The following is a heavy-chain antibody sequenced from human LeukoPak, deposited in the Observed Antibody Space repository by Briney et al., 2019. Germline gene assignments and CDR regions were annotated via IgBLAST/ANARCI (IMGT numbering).Heavy chain of an antibody. J-gene: IGHJ4*02. D-gene: IGHD5/OR15-5a*01. Sequence: GGSLRLSCAASGCTFSSYAMSWGRQTPGKGLEWVSAISGSGGSTYYSDSVKGRFTTSRDNSKNTLYLQMNSLRAEDTAVFYGAKGRVSTIYYGGQGTLVTVSS. CDR2: ISGSGGST. CDR1: GCTFSSYA. CDR3: AKGRVSTIYY. V-gene: IGHV3-23*01.